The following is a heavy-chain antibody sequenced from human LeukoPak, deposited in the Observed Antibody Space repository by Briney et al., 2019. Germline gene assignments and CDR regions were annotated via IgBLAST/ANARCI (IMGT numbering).Heavy chain of an antibody. D-gene: IGHD2-2*01. CDR1: GRSFSGYY. Sequence: SETLSLTCAVYGRSFSGYYWSWIRQPPGKGLEWIGEINHSGSTNYNPSLKSRVTISVDTSKNQFSLKLSSVTAADTAVYYCARDRSGCSSTSCGHYYYYGMDVWGQGTTVTVSS. J-gene: IGHJ6*02. V-gene: IGHV4-34*01. CDR2: INHSGST. CDR3: ARDRSGCSSTSCGHYYYYGMDV.